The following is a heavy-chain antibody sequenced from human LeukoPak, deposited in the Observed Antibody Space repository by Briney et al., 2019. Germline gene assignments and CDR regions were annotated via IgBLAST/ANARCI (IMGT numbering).Heavy chain of an antibody. V-gene: IGHV1-69*06. CDR3: ARARPLWFGVNDY. CDR1: GGTFSSYA. Sequence: SVKVSCKASGGTFSSYAISWVRQAPGQGLEWMGGIIPIFGTANYAQKFQGRVTITADKSTSTAYMELSSLRSEDTAVYYCARARPLWFGVNDYWGQGTLVTVSS. D-gene: IGHD3-10*01. CDR2: IIPIFGTA. J-gene: IGHJ4*02.